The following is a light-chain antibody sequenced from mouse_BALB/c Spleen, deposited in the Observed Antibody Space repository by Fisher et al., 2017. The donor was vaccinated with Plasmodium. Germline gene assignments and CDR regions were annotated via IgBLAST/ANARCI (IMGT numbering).Light chain of an antibody. CDR3: FQSTHLPLT. CDR1: QSLVHSYGDTY. V-gene: IGKV1-110*01. Sequence: VLTQTPLSLPVSLGDQASISCRSSQSLVHSYGDTYLHWYLQKPGRSPKLLIYKVSTRFSGVPDRFSGSGSGTYFTLKISRVEAEDLGVYFCFQSTHLPLTFGAGTRLELK. CDR2: KVS. J-gene: IGKJ5*01.